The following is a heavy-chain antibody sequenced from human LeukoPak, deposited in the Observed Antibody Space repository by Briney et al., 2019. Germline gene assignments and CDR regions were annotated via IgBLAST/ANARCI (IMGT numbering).Heavy chain of an antibody. J-gene: IGHJ4*02. D-gene: IGHD1-7*01. CDR3: AKLGPMLDNWNYDVSDYFDY. CDR1: GFTFSSYG. V-gene: IGHV3-23*01. CDR2: ISGSGGST. Sequence: GGSLRLSCAASGFTFSSYGMHWVRQAPGKGLEWVSAISGSGGSTYYADSVKGRFTISRDNSKNTLYLQMNSLRAEDTAVYYCAKLGPMLDNWNYDVSDYFDYWGQGTLVTVSS.